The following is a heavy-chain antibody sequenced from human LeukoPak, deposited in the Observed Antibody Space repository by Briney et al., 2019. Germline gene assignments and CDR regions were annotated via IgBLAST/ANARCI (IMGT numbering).Heavy chain of an antibody. Sequence: ASVKVSCKASGYTFTSYAMHWARQAPGQGLEWMAWINTANGDTKYSQELQDRITITRDTSANTAYMELTGLKSDDTAVYYCAREAGSGYYPYFDNWGQGTLVTVSS. CDR3: AREAGSGYYPYFDN. D-gene: IGHD3-22*01. CDR2: INTANGDT. V-gene: IGHV1-3*04. CDR1: GYTFTSYA. J-gene: IGHJ4*02.